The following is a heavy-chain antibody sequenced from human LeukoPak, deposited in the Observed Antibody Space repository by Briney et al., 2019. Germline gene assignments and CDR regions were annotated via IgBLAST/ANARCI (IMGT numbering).Heavy chain of an antibody. Sequence: GGSLRLSCAASGFTVNSNYMSWVRQARGKGLEWVSVIYSGGSTYYADSVKGRFTISRHNSKNTLYLQMNSLRAEDTAVYYCARTEDTAIGLFDYWGQGTLVTVSS. CDR2: IYSGGST. CDR3: ARTEDTAIGLFDY. CDR1: GFTVNSNY. J-gene: IGHJ4*02. D-gene: IGHD5-18*01. V-gene: IGHV3-53*04.